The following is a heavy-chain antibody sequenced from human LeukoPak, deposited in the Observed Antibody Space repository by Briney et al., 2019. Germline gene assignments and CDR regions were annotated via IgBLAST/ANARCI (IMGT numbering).Heavy chain of an antibody. J-gene: IGHJ4*02. V-gene: IGHV1-8*02. D-gene: IGHD3-10*01. CDR3: ASLRAYGSGSYSNDY. Sequence: ASVKVSCKASGYSFTSFAMNWVRQATGQGLEWMGWMNPNSGNTGYAQKFQGRVTMTRNTSISTAYMELSSLRSEDTAVYYCASLRAYGSGSYSNDYWGQGTLVTVSS. CDR1: GYSFTSFA. CDR2: MNPNSGNT.